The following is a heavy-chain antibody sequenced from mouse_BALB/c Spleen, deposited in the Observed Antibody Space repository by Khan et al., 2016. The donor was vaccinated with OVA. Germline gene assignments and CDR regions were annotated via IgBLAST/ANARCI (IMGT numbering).Heavy chain of an antibody. J-gene: IGHJ4*01. CDR1: GFNIKDTY. Sequence: VQLQQSGAELVKPGASVKLSCTASGFNIKDTYMYWVKQRPEQGLEWIGRIDPSNGNTKYDPNCQGKATITAETSSNTADLQLSSMTTEDTAVYYCALRGDIYDVYDGYPMDYWGQGTSVTVSS. CDR3: ALRGDIYDVYDGYPMDY. CDR2: IDPSNGNT. D-gene: IGHD2-3*01. V-gene: IGHV14-3*02.